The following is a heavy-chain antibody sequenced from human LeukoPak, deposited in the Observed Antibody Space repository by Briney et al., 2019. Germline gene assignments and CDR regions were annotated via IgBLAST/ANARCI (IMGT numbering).Heavy chain of an antibody. CDR1: GGSFSGYY. CDR3: ASGGWYHWFDP. V-gene: IGHV4-34*01. CDR2: TNHSGST. Sequence: PSETLSLTCAVYGGSFSGYYWSWIRQPPGKGLEWIGETNHSGSTNYNPSLKSRVTISVDTSKNQFSLKLSSVTAADTAVYYCASGGWYHWFDPWGQGTLVTVSS. D-gene: IGHD6-19*01. J-gene: IGHJ5*02.